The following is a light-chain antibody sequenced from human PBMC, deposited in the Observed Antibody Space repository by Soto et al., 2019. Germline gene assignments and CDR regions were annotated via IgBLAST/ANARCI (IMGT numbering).Light chain of an antibody. V-gene: IGLV2-14*01. CDR1: SIDVGGYNY. CDR3: SSYTSSSTPLYV. J-gene: IGLJ1*01. Sequence: ALTQPASVSGSPGQAITISCTGTSIDVGGYNYVSWCQQHPGKAPKLMIYDVSNRPSGVSNRFSGSKSGNTASLTISGLQAEDEADYYCSSYTSSSTPLYVFGTGT. CDR2: DVS.